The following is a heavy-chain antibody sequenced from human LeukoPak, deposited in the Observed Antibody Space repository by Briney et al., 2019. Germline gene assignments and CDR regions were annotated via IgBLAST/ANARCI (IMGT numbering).Heavy chain of an antibody. CDR3: ARLKAARWFDY. D-gene: IGHD6-6*01. CDR2: IKQDGSEK. Sequence: AGGSLRLSYAASGFTFSSYWMSWVRQAPGKGLEWVANIKQDGSEKYYVDSVKGRFTISRDNAKNSLYLQMNSLRAEDTAVYYCARLKAARWFDYWGQGTLVTVSS. V-gene: IGHV3-7*03. CDR1: GFTFSSYW. J-gene: IGHJ4*02.